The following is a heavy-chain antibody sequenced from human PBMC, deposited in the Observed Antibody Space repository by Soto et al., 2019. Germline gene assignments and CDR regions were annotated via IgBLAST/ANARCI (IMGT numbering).Heavy chain of an antibody. Sequence: HPGGSLRLSCAASGFTFSSYAMHWVRQAPGKGLEWVAVISYDGSNKYYADSVKGRFTISRDNSKNTLYLQMNSLRAEDTAVYYCARDNLPLDSSGYYSDYWGQGTLVTVSS. CDR2: ISYDGSNK. CDR3: ARDNLPLDSSGYYSDY. V-gene: IGHV3-30-3*01. CDR1: GFTFSSYA. J-gene: IGHJ4*02. D-gene: IGHD3-22*01.